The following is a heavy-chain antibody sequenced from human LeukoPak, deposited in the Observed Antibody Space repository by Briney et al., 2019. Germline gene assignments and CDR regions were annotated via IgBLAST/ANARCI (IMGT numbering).Heavy chain of an antibody. Sequence: SETLSLTCTVSGGSISSSSYYWGWIRQPPGKGLEWIGSIYYSGSTNYNPSLKSRVTISVDTSKNQFSLKLSSVTAADTAVYYCARDNYDILTGYPNNAFDIWGQGTMVTVSS. CDR2: IYYSGST. V-gene: IGHV4-39*07. CDR3: ARDNYDILTGYPNNAFDI. J-gene: IGHJ3*02. CDR1: GGSISSSSYY. D-gene: IGHD3-9*01.